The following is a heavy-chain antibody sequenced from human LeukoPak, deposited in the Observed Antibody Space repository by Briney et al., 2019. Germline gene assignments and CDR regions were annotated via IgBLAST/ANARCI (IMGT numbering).Heavy chain of an antibody. CDR3: AREASGYDYFDY. CDR1: GGTFSSYA. D-gene: IGHD5-12*01. CDR2: IIPIFGTA. V-gene: IGHV1-69*13. Sequence: GASVKVSCKASGGTFSSYAISWVRQAPGQGLEWMGGIIPIFGTANYAQKFQGRVTITADESTSTAYMELSSLRSEDTAVYYCAREASGYDYFDYWGQGTLVTVSS. J-gene: IGHJ4*02.